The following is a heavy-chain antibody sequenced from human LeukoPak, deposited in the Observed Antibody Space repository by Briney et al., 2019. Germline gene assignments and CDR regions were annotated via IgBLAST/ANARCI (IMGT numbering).Heavy chain of an antibody. Sequence: GESLRISCKASGYSFTSYWIGWVRQKPGKGLEWMGIIYPGDSETKYSPSFQGQVTISGDKSISTASLQWSSLKASDTAMYYCARAQCITTSCYYHFVYWGQGTLVTVSS. V-gene: IGHV5-51*01. J-gene: IGHJ4*02. D-gene: IGHD2-2*01. CDR2: IYPGDSET. CDR1: GYSFTSYW. CDR3: ARAQCITTSCYYHFVY.